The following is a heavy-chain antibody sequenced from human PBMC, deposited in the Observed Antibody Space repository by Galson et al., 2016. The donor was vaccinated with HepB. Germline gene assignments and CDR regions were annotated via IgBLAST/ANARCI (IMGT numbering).Heavy chain of an antibody. CDR1: GDFVSSGSYH. J-gene: IGHJ4*02. D-gene: IGHD3-3*01. V-gene: IGHV4-61*01. CDR2: MSNSGGI. CDR3: ATHKVGEGGRGD. Sequence: SETLSLTCSVSGDFVSSGSYHWSWIRQPPGKGLEWIGQMSNSGGIKYNPFLQRRLIMSVDTPKNQFSLRLSNVSPADTAVYYCATHKVGEGGRGDWGQGTLVTVSS.